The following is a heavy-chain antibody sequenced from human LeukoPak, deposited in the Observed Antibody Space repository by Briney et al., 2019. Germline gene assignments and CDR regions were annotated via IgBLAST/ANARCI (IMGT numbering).Heavy chain of an antibody. CDR3: ARCSGSYYEFFCYYGMDV. CDR2: ISSSSSYI. Sequence: PGGSLRLSCAASGFTFSSYSMNWVRQAPGKGLEWVSSISSSSSYIYYADSVKGRFTISRDNAKNSLYLQMNSLRAEDTAVYYCARCSGSYYEFFCYYGMDVWGQGTTVTVSS. CDR1: GFTFSSYS. J-gene: IGHJ6*02. D-gene: IGHD3-10*02. V-gene: IGHV3-21*01.